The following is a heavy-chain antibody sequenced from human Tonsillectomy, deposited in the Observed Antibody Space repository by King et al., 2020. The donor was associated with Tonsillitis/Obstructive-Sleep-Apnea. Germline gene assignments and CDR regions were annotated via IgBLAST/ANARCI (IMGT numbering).Heavy chain of an antibody. CDR3: ARDSMRHLYDSSDYYTFDH. V-gene: IGHV1-18*01. CDR2: ISPYNGDT. CDR1: GYTFTSYS. Sequence: VQLVQSGAEVKRPGASVRVSCKASGYTFTSYSISWVRQAPGQGLEWMGWISPYNGDTNFSQKLQGRVTMTTGTSTSTAYMELRSLRSDDTAVYYCARDSMRHLYDSSDYYTFDHWGQGTLVTVSS. D-gene: IGHD3-22*01. J-gene: IGHJ4*02.